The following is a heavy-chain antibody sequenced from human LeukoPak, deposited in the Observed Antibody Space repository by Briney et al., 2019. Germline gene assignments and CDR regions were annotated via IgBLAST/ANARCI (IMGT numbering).Heavy chain of an antibody. CDR2: INHSGST. V-gene: IGHV4-34*01. J-gene: IGHJ4*02. D-gene: IGHD1-26*01. CDR3: ARLKWELLHFGYFDY. CDR1: GGSFSGYY. Sequence: SETLSPTCAVYGGSFSGYYWSWIRQPPGKGLEWIGEINHSGSTNYNPFLKSRVTISVDTSKNQFSLKLSSVTAADTAVYYCARLKWELLHFGYFDYWGQGTLVTVSS.